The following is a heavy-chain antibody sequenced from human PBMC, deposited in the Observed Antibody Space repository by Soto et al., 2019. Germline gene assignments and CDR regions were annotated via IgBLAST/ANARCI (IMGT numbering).Heavy chain of an antibody. D-gene: IGHD3-3*01. CDR2: ISGSGGST. V-gene: IGHV3-23*01. CDR1: GFTFSSYA. J-gene: IGHJ6*02. Sequence: EVQLLESGGGLVQPGGSLRLSCAASGFTFSSYAMSWVRQAPGKGLAWVSAISGSGGSTYYADSVKGRFTISRDNSKNSLYLQMNGLRAEDTAVYYCARGPPSTIFGVVHYYGMDVWGQGTTVTVSS. CDR3: ARGPPSTIFGVVHYYGMDV.